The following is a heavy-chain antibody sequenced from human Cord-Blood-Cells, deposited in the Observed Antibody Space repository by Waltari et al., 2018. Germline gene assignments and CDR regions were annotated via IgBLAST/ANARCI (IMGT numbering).Heavy chain of an antibody. CDR2: ITPGDPAT. Sequence: EVQLVQSGAEVKKPGESLKISCKGSGYSFTSYWIGWVRPMPGKGLGWMGIITPGDPATRYSPSVQGQVTSSADNSSSTAYLQWSSLKASDTAMYYCSRFSSRGYGYMDVWGKGTTVTVSS. CDR1: GYSFTSYW. J-gene: IGHJ6*03. D-gene: IGHD3-3*01. CDR3: SRFSSRGYGYMDV. V-gene: IGHV5-51*01.